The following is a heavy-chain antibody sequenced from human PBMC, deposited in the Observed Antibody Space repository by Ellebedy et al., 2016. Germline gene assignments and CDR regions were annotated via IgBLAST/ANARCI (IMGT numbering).Heavy chain of an antibody. CDR3: ARPQDINARAHDAFDI. D-gene: IGHD2-15*01. Sequence: GGSLRLSCTASGFTFSNYAMSWVRQAPGKGLEWVSGLHASADRIFYADSVRGRFTISRDNSKNTLYLQMSSLRAEDTAVYYCARPQDINARAHDAFDIWGQGTMVTISP. J-gene: IGHJ3*02. CDR1: GFTFSNYA. CDR2: LHASADRI. V-gene: IGHV3-23*01.